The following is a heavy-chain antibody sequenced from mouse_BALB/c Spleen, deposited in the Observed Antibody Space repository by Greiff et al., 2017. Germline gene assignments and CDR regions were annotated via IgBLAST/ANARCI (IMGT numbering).Heavy chain of an antibody. D-gene: IGHD2-1*01. CDR3: KTDGNYEVDY. CDR2: INPSTGYT. CDR1: GYTFTSYC. Sequence: QVQLQESGAELAKPGASVKMSCKASGYTFTSYCMHWVKQRPGQGLEWIGYINPSTGYTEYNQKFKDKATLTADKSSSTAYMQLRSLTSEDSAVYYCKTDGNYEVDYWGQGTSVTVSA. J-gene: IGHJ4*01. V-gene: IGHV1-7*01.